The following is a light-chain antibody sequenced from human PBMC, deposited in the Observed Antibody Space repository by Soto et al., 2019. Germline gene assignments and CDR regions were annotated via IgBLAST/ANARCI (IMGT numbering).Light chain of an antibody. Sequence: DIQMTQSPSSLSASVGDTVTITCRASQDIINHLAWYQQRPGKVTNLLIYGATTLHSGVPSRFRGSGSGTHFTLTISSLQPEDVATYYCQNYHLALGTFGQGTRLEIK. CDR3: QNYHLALGT. J-gene: IGKJ5*01. CDR2: GAT. V-gene: IGKV1-27*01. CDR1: QDIINH.